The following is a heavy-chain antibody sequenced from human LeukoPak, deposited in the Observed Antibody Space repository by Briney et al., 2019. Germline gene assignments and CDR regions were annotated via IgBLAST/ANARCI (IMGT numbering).Heavy chain of an antibody. CDR2: IYWDDDK. V-gene: IGHV2-5*02. CDR1: GFSLSTSGVG. D-gene: IGHD3-10*01. J-gene: IGHJ4*02. CDR3: AHTGRRYYFDY. Sequence: SGPTLVKPTQTLTLTCAFSGFSLSTSGVGVGWIRQPPGKALEWLALIYWDDDKRYSPSLKSRLTVTKDTSKNQVVLTMTNMDPVDTPPYYTAHTGRRYYFDYWGQGTLVTVSS.